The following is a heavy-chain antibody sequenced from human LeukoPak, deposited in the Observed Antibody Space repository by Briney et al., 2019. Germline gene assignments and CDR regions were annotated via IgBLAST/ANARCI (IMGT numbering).Heavy chain of an antibody. D-gene: IGHD5-18*01. J-gene: IGHJ4*02. Sequence: SCKASGYTFTSYAMHWVRQAPGKGLEWVTVISHDGSNKYYTDSVKGRFTISRDNSKNTLYLQMNSLRAEDRAVYYCARGLQRHVDTTMISRLWDYRGQGTLVTVSS. CDR3: ARGLQRHVDTTMISRLWDY. V-gene: IGHV3-30*04. CDR1: GYTFTSYA. CDR2: ISHDGSNK.